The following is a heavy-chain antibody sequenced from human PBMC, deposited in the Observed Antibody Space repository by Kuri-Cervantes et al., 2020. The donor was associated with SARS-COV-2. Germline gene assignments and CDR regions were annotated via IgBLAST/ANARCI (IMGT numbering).Heavy chain of an antibody. CDR2: INHSGST. D-gene: IGHD6-6*01. Sequence: SETLSLTCAVYGRSFSGYYWSWIRQPPGKGLEWIGEINHSGSTDYNPSLKSRVTISVDTSKNQFSLKLRSVTAADTAVYYCARARIAARNFDYWGQGTLVTVSS. CDR1: GRSFSGYY. J-gene: IGHJ4*02. V-gene: IGHV4-34*01. CDR3: ARARIAARNFDY.